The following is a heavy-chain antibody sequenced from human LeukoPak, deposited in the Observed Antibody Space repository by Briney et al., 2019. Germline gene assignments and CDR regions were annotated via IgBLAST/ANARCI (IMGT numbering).Heavy chain of an antibody. V-gene: IGHV3-21*01. Sequence: GGSLRLSCAASRFTFSSYSMNWVRQAPGRGLEWVSSISSSSSYIYYADSVKGRFTISRDNAKNSLYLQMNSLRAEDTAVYYCAKVLYCGGDCFSYGMDVWGQGTTVTVSS. J-gene: IGHJ6*02. CDR3: AKVLYCGGDCFSYGMDV. D-gene: IGHD2-21*01. CDR1: RFTFSSYS. CDR2: ISSSSSYI.